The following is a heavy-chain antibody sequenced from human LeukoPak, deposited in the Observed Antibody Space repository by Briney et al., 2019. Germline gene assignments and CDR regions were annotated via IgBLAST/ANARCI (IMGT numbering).Heavy chain of an antibody. Sequence: PGASLRISCAASALNFSSYWMNWVRQAPGKGLERVAGIDEDGTEKYYVESVKGRFTISRDNAKKSVYLQMNSLRADDTAVYYCARAITAVDSYWGQGTLVTVSS. CDR2: IDEDGTEK. CDR3: ARAITAVDSY. D-gene: IGHD6-13*01. CDR1: ALNFSSYW. V-gene: IGHV3-7*01. J-gene: IGHJ4*02.